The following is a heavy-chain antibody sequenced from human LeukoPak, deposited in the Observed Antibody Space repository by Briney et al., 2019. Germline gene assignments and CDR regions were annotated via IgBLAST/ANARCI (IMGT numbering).Heavy chain of an antibody. CDR3: ARVDTMVRGVISPNFDY. D-gene: IGHD3-10*01. Sequence: SETLSLTCAVYGGSFSGYYWSWIRQPPGKGLEWIGSIYHSGSTYYNPSLKSRVTISVDTSKNQFSLKLSSVTAADTAEYYCARVDTMVRGVISPNFDYWGQGTLVTVPS. CDR2: IYHSGST. J-gene: IGHJ4*02. CDR1: GGSFSGYY. V-gene: IGHV4-34*01.